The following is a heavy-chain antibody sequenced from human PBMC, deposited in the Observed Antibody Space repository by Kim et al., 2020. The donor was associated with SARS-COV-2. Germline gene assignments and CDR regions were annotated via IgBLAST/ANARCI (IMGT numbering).Heavy chain of an antibody. CDR2: IIPIFGTA. D-gene: IGHD3-22*01. V-gene: IGHV1-69*13. J-gene: IGHJ6*02. CDR1: GGTFSSYA. CDR3: ARDPRGSSGYYTNYGMDV. Sequence: SVKVSCKASGGTFSSYAISWVRQAPGQGLEWMGGIIPIFGTANYAQKFQGRVTITADESTSTAYMELSSLRSEDTAVYYFARDPRGSSGYYTNYGMDVWGQGTTVTVSS.